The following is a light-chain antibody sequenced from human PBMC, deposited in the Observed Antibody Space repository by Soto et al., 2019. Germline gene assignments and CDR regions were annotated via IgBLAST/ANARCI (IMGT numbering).Light chain of an antibody. CDR1: SSDVGGFNY. V-gene: IGLV2-14*03. CDR3: NSYSSSSTYV. J-gene: IGLJ1*01. Sequence: QSALTQPASVSGSPGQSITISCTGTSSDVGGFNYVSWYQQHPGKAPKLMIYDVTNRPSGVSYRSSGSKSGNTDSLTISGLESEDEAGYYCNSYSSSSTYVFGTGTMVT. CDR2: DVT.